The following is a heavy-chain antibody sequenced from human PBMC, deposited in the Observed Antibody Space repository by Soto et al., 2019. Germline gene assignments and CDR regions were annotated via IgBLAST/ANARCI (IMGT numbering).Heavy chain of an antibody. CDR3: FGHDFWSDRDTAIDY. D-gene: IGHD3-3*01. CDR1: GFTVSSNY. J-gene: IGHJ4*02. Sequence: AGGSLRLSCAASGFTVSSNYMSWVRQAPGKGLEWVSVIYSGGSTYYADSVKGRFTISRDNSKNTLYLQMNSLRAEDTAVYYCFGHDFWSDRDTAIDYWGQGTLVTVSS. V-gene: IGHV3-66*01. CDR2: IYSGGST.